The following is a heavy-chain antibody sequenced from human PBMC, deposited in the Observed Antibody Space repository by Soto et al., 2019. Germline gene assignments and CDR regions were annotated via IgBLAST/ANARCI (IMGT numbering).Heavy chain of an antibody. CDR1: GFTFTHYW. D-gene: IGHD6-19*01. CDR3: ARNRGWEMLDY. Sequence: EVQLVESGGALVQPGGSLRLSCATSGFTFTHYWMNWVRQAPGKGLEWVANINIDGTEKYYGDSVKGRFTISRDNAKNSLYLQMDSLRDEDVAVYYCARNRGWEMLDYWGQGTLVTVSS. V-gene: IGHV3-7*01. CDR2: INIDGTEK. J-gene: IGHJ4*02.